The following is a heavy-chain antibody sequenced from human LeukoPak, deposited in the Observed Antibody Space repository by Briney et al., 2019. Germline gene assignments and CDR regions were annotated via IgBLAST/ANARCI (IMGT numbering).Heavy chain of an antibody. CDR2: IYGSGST. J-gene: IGHJ3*02. D-gene: IGHD6-6*01. CDR3: ARLFSSSSGRAFDI. CDR1: GGSINSFY. V-gene: IGHV4-59*01. Sequence: SETLSLTCNVSGGSINSFYWSWIRQPPGKGLEWIGYIYGSGSTNYNPSLKSRVTISVDTSKNQFPLRLNSVTAADTAVYYCARLFSSSSGRAFDIWGQGTIVTVSS.